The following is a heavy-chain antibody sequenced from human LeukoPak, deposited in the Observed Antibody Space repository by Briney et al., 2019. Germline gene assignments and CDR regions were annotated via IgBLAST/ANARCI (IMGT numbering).Heavy chain of an antibody. V-gene: IGHV4-59*11. CDR2: IYYSGST. CDR3: ASFGSGSYSYFDY. J-gene: IGHJ4*02. Sequence: SETLSLTCTVSGGSISRHYWSWIRQPPGKGLEGMGHIYYSGSTYYNPSLKSRVTISVYTSKNQFSLKLSSGAAADTAVYYCASFGSGSYSYFDYWGQGTLVTVSS. D-gene: IGHD1-26*01. CDR1: GGSISRHY.